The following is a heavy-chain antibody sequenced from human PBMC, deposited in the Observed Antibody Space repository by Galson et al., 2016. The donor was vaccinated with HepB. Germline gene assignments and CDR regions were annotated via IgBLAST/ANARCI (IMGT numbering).Heavy chain of an antibody. J-gene: IGHJ3*02. V-gene: IGHV3-23*01. Sequence: SLRLSCAASGFTFSSYAMSWVRQAPGKGLEWVSAISGSGGSTYYADSVKGRFTISRDNSKNTLYLQMNSLRAEDTAVYYCAKEGRDILTGYYNGDAFGIWGQGTMVTVSS. CDR1: GFTFSSYA. CDR3: AKEGRDILTGYYNGDAFGI. D-gene: IGHD3-9*01. CDR2: ISGSGGST.